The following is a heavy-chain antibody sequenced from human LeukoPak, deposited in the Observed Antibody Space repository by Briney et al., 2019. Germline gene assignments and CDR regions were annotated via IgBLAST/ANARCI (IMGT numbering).Heavy chain of an antibody. CDR3: ARTWTLIN. CDR2: ISISGETI. CDR1: GFAVSSNY. D-gene: IGHD1-1*01. V-gene: IGHV3-48*03. Sequence: PGGSLGLSCAASGFAVSSNYMTWVRQAPGKGLEWVSYISISGETIYYADSVKGRFTISRDNARSSLFLQMNSLRAEDTAVYYCARTWTLINWGQGTLVTVSS. J-gene: IGHJ4*02.